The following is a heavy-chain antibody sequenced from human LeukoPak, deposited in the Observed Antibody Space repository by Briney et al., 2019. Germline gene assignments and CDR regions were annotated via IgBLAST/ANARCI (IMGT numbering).Heavy chain of an antibody. D-gene: IGHD3-10*01. J-gene: IGHJ4*02. CDR1: GFPFANTW. CDR3: VIGGTYGSGS. CDR2: ITGDGSSS. Sequence: PGGSLRLSCAASGFPFANTWMHWVRQAPGKGLVWVSLITGDGSSSNYADSVKGRFTISRDNAKNTLYLQMHSLRTKDTAVYYCVIGGTYGSGSWGQGTLVTVSS. V-gene: IGHV3-74*01.